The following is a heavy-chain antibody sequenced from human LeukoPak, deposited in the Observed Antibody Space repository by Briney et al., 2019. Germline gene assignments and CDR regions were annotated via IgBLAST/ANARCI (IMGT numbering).Heavy chain of an antibody. CDR3: ARVDYGDYGPYWYFDL. CDR1: GFTFSSYG. J-gene: IGHJ2*01. CDR2: ISRGSGTI. D-gene: IGHD4-17*01. V-gene: IGHV3-48*02. Sequence: GGSLRLSCAASGFTFSSYGMNWVLQAPGKGLQLVSYISRGSGTIYYADSVKGRFTISRDNAKNSTYLQKNSLRDEDKAVYYCARVDYGDYGPYWYFDLWGRGTLVTVSS.